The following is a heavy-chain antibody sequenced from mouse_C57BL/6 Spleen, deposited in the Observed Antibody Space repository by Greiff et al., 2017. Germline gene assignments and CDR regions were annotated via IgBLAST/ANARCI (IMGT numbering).Heavy chain of an antibody. CDR1: GYAFSSSW. CDR2: IYPGDGDT. J-gene: IGHJ4*01. Sequence: VKLQESGPELVKPGASVKISCKASGYAFSSSWMNWVKQRPGKGLEWIGRIYPGDGDTNYNGKFKGKATLTADKSSSTAYMQLSSLTSEDSAVYFCARPGNYGGYYAMDYWGQGTSVTVSS. V-gene: IGHV1-82*01. D-gene: IGHD2-1*01. CDR3: ARPGNYGGYYAMDY.